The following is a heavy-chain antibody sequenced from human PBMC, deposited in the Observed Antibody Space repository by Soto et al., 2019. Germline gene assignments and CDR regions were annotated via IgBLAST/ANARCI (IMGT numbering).Heavy chain of an antibody. CDR3: ARDGGIAARHYYGMDV. CDR1: GFTFSGSA. V-gene: IGHV3-73*02. CDR2: IRSKANSYAT. D-gene: IGHD6-6*01. J-gene: IGHJ6*02. Sequence: EVQLVESGGGLVQPGGSLKLSCAASGFTFSGSAMHWVRQASGKGLEGVGRIRSKANSYATAYAASVKGRFTISRDDSKNSLYLQMNSLKTEDTAVYYCARDGGIAARHYYGMDVWGQGTTVTVSS.